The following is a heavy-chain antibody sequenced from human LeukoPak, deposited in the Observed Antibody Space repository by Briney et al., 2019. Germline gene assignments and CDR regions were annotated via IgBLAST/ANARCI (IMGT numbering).Heavy chain of an antibody. D-gene: IGHD1-26*01. Sequence: SVKVSCKASGGTFSSYAISWVRQAPGQGLEWMGGITPVFGTRNSAQKFQGRVTITADESTSTAFMELSRLRSEDTAVYYCARDHWDGSFSRGDFWGQGTLVIVSS. V-gene: IGHV1-69*13. CDR1: GGTFSSYA. CDR2: ITPVFGTR. CDR3: ARDHWDGSFSRGDF. J-gene: IGHJ4*02.